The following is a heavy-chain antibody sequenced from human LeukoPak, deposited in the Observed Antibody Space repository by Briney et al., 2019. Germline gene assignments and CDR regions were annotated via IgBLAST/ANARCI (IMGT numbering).Heavy chain of an antibody. D-gene: IGHD2-2*02. J-gene: IGHJ5*02. V-gene: IGHV4-39*01. CDR3: ASRCSSTSCYILLSQDWFDP. CDR1: GGSLSSSSYH. Sequence: SWTLSLTFTVSGGSLSSSSYHWGWIRQPPGKGLECIGSIYYSGSTYYNPSLESRVTISVDTSKNQFSLKLSSVFGADTAVYYCASRCSSTSCYILLSQDWFDPWGQGTLVTVSS. CDR2: IYYSGST.